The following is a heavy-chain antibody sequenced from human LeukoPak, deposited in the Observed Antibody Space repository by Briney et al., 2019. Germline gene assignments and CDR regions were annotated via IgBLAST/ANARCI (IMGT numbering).Heavy chain of an antibody. Sequence: GASVEVSCKASGGTFSSYAISWVRQAPGQGLEWMGGIIPIFGTTNYAQKFQGRVTITADESTSTAYMELSSLRSEDTAVYYCARLEIGDAFDIWGQGTMVTVSS. CDR1: GGTFSSYA. CDR2: IIPIFGTT. D-gene: IGHD2-21*01. CDR3: ARLEIGDAFDI. J-gene: IGHJ3*02. V-gene: IGHV1-69*13.